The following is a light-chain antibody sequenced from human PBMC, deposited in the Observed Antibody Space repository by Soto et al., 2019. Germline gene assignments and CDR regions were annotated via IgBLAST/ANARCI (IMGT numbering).Light chain of an antibody. V-gene: IGLV2-14*01. Sequence: QSALTQPAYVSGSPGQSITISCTGTSSDVGGYNSVSWYQQHPGKAPKLMIYDVSNRPSGVSNRFFGSKSGNTASLTISGLQAEDEADYYCTSYTSSSLLVFGGGTKLTVL. CDR1: SSDVGGYNS. CDR3: TSYTSSSLLV. J-gene: IGLJ2*01. CDR2: DVS.